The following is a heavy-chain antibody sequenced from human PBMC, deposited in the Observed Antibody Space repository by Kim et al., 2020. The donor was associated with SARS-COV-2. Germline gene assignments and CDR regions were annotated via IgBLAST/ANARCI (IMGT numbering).Heavy chain of an antibody. Sequence: NADSGSGPFTNSRDNAKNSLYLQMNSLRAEDKAVYYCASLVVVPAATSDYWGQGTLVTVSS. V-gene: IGHV3-48*03. CDR3: ASLVVVPAATSDY. D-gene: IGHD2-2*01. J-gene: IGHJ4*02.